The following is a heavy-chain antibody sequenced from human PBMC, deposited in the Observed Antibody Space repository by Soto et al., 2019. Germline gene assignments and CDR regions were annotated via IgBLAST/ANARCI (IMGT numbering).Heavy chain of an antibody. J-gene: IGHJ1*01. V-gene: IGHV3-30-3*01. CDR1: GFTFNIYT. D-gene: IGHD2-21*01. CDR3: ARGTYRNSDA. CDR2: ISYDASTM. Sequence: GGSLRLSCAASGFTFNIYTMHWVRQAPGKGLEWVTVISYDASTMYYADSVKGRFTISRDNSKSMLYLQMISLRIEDTAVYYFARGTYRNSDAGGKGALVT.